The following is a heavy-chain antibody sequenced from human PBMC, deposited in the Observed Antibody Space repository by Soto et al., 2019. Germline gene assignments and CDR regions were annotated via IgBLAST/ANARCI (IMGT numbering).Heavy chain of an antibody. J-gene: IGHJ2*01. CDR1: GYTFTSYG. Sequence: QVQLVQSGAEVKKPGASVKVSCKASGYTFTSYGICWVRQAPGQGLEWMGWISGYNGNTNYAQNLQGRVTMTTDTSTSTVYMELRILRSDDTAVYYCARRCSSTRCLELWGRGTLVIVSS. CDR2: ISGYNGNT. D-gene: IGHD2-2*01. V-gene: IGHV1-18*01. CDR3: ARRCSSTRCLEL.